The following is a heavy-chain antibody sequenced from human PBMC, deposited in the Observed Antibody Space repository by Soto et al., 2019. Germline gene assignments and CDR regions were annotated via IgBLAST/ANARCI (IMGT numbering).Heavy chain of an antibody. CDR1: GFTFTDYW. CDR3: ARDRFIGTCYIKGVKYIFDH. J-gene: IGHJ4*02. D-gene: IGHD2-2*02. CDR2: LNQGGNEK. V-gene: IGHV3-7*03. Sequence: XGSLSLSCAASGFTFTDYWMSWVRQSPGKGLEWVANLNQGGNEKNYLDSVKGRFNISRDNAKNSVYLQLNSLRAEDTAVYYCARDRFIGTCYIKGVKYIFDHWGQGAPVTVSS.